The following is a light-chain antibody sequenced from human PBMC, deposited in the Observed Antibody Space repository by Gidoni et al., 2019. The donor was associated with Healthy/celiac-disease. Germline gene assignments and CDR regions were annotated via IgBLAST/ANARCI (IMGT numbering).Light chain of an antibody. CDR2: QDS. CDR3: QAWDSSTVV. CDR1: KLGDKY. J-gene: IGLJ2*01. V-gene: IGLV3-1*01. Sequence: SYELTQPPSVSVSPGQTASITCSGDKLGDKYACWYQQKPGQSPVLVIYQDSKRPSGIPARFSGSNSGNTATLTISGTQAMDEADYYGQAWDSSTVVFGGGTKLTVL.